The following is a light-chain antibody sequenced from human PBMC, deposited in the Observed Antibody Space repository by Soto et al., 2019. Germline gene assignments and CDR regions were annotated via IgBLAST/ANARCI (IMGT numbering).Light chain of an antibody. Sequence: DIQMTQYPSTLSASVGDRVTVTCRSSQTISSWLAWYQQKPGKAPKLLIYKASTLKSGVPSRFSGSGSGTEFTLTISSLQPDDFATYYCQHYNSYSEAFGQGTKVDNK. J-gene: IGKJ1*01. CDR3: QHYNSYSEA. V-gene: IGKV1-5*03. CDR2: KAS. CDR1: QTISSW.